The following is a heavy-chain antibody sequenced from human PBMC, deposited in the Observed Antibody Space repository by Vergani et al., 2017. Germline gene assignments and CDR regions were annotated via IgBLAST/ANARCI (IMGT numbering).Heavy chain of an antibody. J-gene: IGHJ3*02. D-gene: IGHD2-2*01. Sequence: QVQLVQSGAEVKKPGSSVKVSCKASGGTFSSYAISWVRQAPGQGLEWMGGIIPIFGTANYAQKFQGRGTITADESTSTAYMELSSLRSEDTAVYYCASPSGYCSSTSCSNAFDIWGQGTMVTVSS. CDR2: IIPIFGTA. CDR3: ASPSGYCSSTSCSNAFDI. V-gene: IGHV1-69*01. CDR1: GGTFSSYA.